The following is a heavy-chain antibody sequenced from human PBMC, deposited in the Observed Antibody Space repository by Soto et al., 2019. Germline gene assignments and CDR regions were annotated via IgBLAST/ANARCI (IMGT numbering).Heavy chain of an antibody. J-gene: IGHJ4*02. CDR3: AKALGQLSPESFDY. D-gene: IGHD3-16*02. CDR1: GFTFSSYA. Sequence: PGGSLRLSCVASGFTFSSYAMHWVRQAPGKAREWVAIMSYEGNNQYYGDAGKGRFTIPRDNFKHPLYLQLNSLRAEDTAVYYCAKALGQLSPESFDYWGQGILVTVS. CDR2: MSYEGNNQ. V-gene: IGHV3-30*18.